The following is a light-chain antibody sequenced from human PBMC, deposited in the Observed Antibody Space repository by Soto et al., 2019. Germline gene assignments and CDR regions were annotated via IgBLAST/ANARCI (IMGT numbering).Light chain of an antibody. CDR1: QSVRSSY. CDR2: DAS. J-gene: IGKJ1*01. Sequence: EIVLTQSPGTLSLSPGERATLSCRASQSVRSSYLAWYQQKPGQAPRLLIYDASSRATGIPDRFSGSGSGTDFTLTISRLEPEDFAVYYCQQYGSSPWTFGQGTKVEI. V-gene: IGKV3-20*01. CDR3: QQYGSSPWT.